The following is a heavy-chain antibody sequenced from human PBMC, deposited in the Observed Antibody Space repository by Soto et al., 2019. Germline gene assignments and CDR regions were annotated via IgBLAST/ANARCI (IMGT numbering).Heavy chain of an antibody. J-gene: IGHJ5*02. D-gene: IGHD2-21*02. CDR2: INAGNGNT. Sequence: ASVKVSCKAPGYTFTSYAMHWVRQAPGQRLEWMGWINAGNGNTKYSQKFQGRVTITRDTSASTAYMELSSLRSEDTAVYYCARGSRGGDADWFDPWGQGTLVTVSS. V-gene: IGHV1-3*01. CDR3: ARGSRGGDADWFDP. CDR1: GYTFTSYA.